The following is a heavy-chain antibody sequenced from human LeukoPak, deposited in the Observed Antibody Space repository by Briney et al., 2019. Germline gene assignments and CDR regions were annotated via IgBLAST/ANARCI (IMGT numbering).Heavy chain of an antibody. Sequence: GASVKVSCKASGHTFTRHGISWVRQAPGQGLEWMGWISTYSGSTNYAQKLQGRVSMTTDTSTSTAYMDLRRLRSDDTAVYYCTRDIRYSRGWSAPGIDVCLKQTTLANSPPSTYIPPNSSHW. CDR2: ISTYSGST. J-gene: IGHJ1*01. CDR1: GHTFTRHG. CDR3: TRDIRYSRGWSAPGIDVCLKQTTLANSPPSTYIPPNSSH. V-gene: IGHV1-18*01. D-gene: IGHD6-19*01.